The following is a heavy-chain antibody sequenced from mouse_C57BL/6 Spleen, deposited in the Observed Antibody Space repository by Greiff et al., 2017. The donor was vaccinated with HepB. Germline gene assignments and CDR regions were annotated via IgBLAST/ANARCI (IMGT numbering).Heavy chain of an antibody. CDR1: GYTFTSYW. CDR2: IHPNSGST. CDR3: ARSECGNYEGYFDD. J-gene: IGHJ1*03. V-gene: IGHV1-64*01. D-gene: IGHD2-10*02. Sequence: QVQLQQPGAELVKPGASVKLSCKASGYTFTSYWMHWVKQRPGQGLEWIGMIHPNSGSTNYNEKFKSKATLTVDKSSSTSYMQLSSLTSEDSAVYYCARSECGNYEGYFDDWGTGTTVTVSS.